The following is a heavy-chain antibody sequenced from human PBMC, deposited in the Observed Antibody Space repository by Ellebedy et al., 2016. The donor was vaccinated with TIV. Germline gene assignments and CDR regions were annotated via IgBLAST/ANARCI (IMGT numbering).Heavy chain of an antibody. CDR1: GFTFSSYA. CDR2: ISGSGGGT. Sequence: GGSLRLSXAASGFTFSSYAMTWVRQAPGKRLEWVSAISGSGGGTYYADSVKGRFTISRVNSKNTVYLQMNSLRVEDTAVYYCAKGLGYFDDVDYWGQGTLVTVSS. V-gene: IGHV3-23*01. CDR3: AKGLGYFDDVDY. J-gene: IGHJ4*02. D-gene: IGHD3-9*01.